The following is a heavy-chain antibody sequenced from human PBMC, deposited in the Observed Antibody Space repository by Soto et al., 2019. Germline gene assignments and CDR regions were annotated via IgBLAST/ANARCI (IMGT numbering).Heavy chain of an antibody. CDR1: GGSINNHY. CDR3: ARANWYSEY. J-gene: IGHJ4*02. D-gene: IGHD7-27*01. V-gene: IGHV4-59*11. CDR2: IYYTGST. Sequence: QVHLQESGPGLVKPSETLSLTCTVSGGSINNHYWSWLRQPPGTGLECIGYIYYTGSTNNNPSLKSRVTMSVDTSKNQFSLNLTSLTAADTAIYYCARANWYSEYWGQGTLVTASS.